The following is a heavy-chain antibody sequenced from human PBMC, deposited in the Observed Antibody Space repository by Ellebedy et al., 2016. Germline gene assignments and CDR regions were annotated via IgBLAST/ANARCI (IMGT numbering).Heavy chain of an antibody. V-gene: IGHV6-1*01. J-gene: IGHJ4*02. Sequence: SETLSLXXVISGDSVSSNSAAWNWIRQSPSRGLEWLGRTYYRSKWYNDYAVSVKSRITINPDTSKNQFSLQLKSVTPEDTAVYYCAGSDPFNLWGQGTLVTVSS. D-gene: IGHD3-10*01. CDR1: GDSVSSNSAA. CDR2: TYYRSKWYN. CDR3: AGSDPFNL.